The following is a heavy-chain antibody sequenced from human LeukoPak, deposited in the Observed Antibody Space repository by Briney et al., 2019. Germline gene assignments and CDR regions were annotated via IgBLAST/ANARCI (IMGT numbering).Heavy chain of an antibody. CDR2: INTDTGKP. CDR3: ARAASLDY. J-gene: IGHJ4*02. D-gene: IGHD2-2*01. V-gene: IGHV7-4-1*02. Sequence: ASVKVSCKASGYTFTSYAMNWVRQAPGQGLEWMGWINTDTGKPTYAQGFTGRFVFSLDSSVSTAYLQINSLNAEGTAVYYCARAASLDYWGQGTLVTVSS. CDR1: GYTFTSYA.